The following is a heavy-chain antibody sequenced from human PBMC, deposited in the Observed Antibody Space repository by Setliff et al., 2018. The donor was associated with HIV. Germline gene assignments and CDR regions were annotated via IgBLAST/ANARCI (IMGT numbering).Heavy chain of an antibody. Sequence: SVKVSCKASGGTFSNYGMSWVRQAPGQGLEWMGGIIPISGTANYAQKFQGRVTITTDESTSTAYMELSGLRSEDTAVYYCARDFGGYCSSMSCPGLFDPWGQGTLVTGLL. J-gene: IGHJ5*02. CDR3: ARDFGGYCSSMSCPGLFDP. CDR2: IIPISGTA. V-gene: IGHV1-69*05. CDR1: GGTFSNYG. D-gene: IGHD2-2*01.